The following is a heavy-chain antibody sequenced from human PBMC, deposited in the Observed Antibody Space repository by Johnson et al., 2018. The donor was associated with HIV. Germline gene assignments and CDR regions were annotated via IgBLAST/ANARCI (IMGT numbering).Heavy chain of an antibody. D-gene: IGHD4-17*01. CDR1: GFTFDDYG. CDR3: ARARYGDLLNLDAFDI. Sequence: MQLVESGGGVVRPGGSLRLSCAASGFTFDDYGMSWVRQAPGKGLEWVSGINWNGGSTGYADSVKGRFTISRDNAKNSLYLQMNSLRAEDTALYYCARARYGDLLNLDAFDIWGLGTMVTVSS. V-gene: IGHV3-20*04. J-gene: IGHJ3*02. CDR2: INWNGGST.